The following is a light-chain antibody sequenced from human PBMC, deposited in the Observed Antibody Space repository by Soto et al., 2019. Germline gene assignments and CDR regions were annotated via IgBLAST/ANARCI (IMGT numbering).Light chain of an antibody. CDR3: QQSYGTLLT. CDR2: AAS. Sequence: DIQMTQSPSSQSASVGDRVTITCRASQSISSYLNWYQQKPGKAPKLLIYAASSLQSGVPSRFSGSGSGTDFTLTISSQQPEDFATYYCQQSYGTLLTFGGGTKVDIK. J-gene: IGKJ4*01. V-gene: IGKV1-39*01. CDR1: QSISSY.